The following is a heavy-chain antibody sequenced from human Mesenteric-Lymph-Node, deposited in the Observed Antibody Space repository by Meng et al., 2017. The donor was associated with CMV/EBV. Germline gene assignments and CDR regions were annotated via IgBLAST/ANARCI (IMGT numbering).Heavy chain of an antibody. CDR3: ARDRGSSGWYVFDY. J-gene: IGHJ4*02. Sequence: SGYTFTGYYMHWVRQAPGQGLEWMGWINPNSGGTNYAQKFQGRVTMTRDTSISTAYMELSRLRSDDTAVYYCARDRGSSGWYVFDYWGQGTLVTVSS. CDR2: INPNSGGT. CDR1: GYTFTGYY. V-gene: IGHV1-2*02. D-gene: IGHD6-19*01.